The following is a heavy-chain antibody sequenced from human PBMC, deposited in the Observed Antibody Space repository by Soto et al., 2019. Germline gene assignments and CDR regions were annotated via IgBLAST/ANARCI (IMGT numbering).Heavy chain of an antibody. CDR2: ISGSGGST. CDR3: AKEGCSGGSCYSYYYGMDV. CDR1: GFTFSSYA. J-gene: IGHJ6*02. D-gene: IGHD2-15*01. Sequence: GGSLRLSCAASGFTFSSYAMSWVRQAPGKGLEWVSAISGSGGSTYYADSVKGRFTISRDNSKNTLYLQMNSLRAEDTAVYYCAKEGCSGGSCYSYYYGMDVWGQGTTVTVSS. V-gene: IGHV3-23*01.